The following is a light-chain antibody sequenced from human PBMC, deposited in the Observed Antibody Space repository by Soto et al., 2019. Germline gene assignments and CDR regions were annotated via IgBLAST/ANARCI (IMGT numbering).Light chain of an antibody. CDR2: EVR. J-gene: IGLJ1*01. V-gene: IGLV2-14*01. Sequence: QSALTQPASVSGSPGQSITISCTGTSSDVGGYNYVSWYRQHPGKAPKLMIYEVRNRPSVVSNRFSGSKSGNTASLTISGLQAEDEADYYCSSYTGTAYVFGTGTKLTVL. CDR1: SSDVGGYNY. CDR3: SSYTGTAYV.